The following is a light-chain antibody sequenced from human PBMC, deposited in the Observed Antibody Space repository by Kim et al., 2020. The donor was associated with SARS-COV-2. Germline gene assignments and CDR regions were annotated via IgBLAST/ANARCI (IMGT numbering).Light chain of an antibody. CDR3: QQSYQTPT. V-gene: IGKV1-39*01. J-gene: IGKJ1*01. CDR1: HSMSNY. CDR2: ATS. Sequence: DIQMTQSPSSLSASVGDTVTITCRASHSMSNYFNWYQQKPGKAPKLLIYATSTLQSGVPSRFRGSGSGTDCTLTISSLQPEDFATYYCQQSYQTPTFGQGTKVDIK.